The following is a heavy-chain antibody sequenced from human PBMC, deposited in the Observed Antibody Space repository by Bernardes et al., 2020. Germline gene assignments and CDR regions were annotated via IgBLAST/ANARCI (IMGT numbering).Heavy chain of an antibody. Sequence: GGSLRLSCAASGFTFDDYGMSWVRQAPGKGLEWVAGSKWNGGSTGYADSVKGRFTISRDNAKNSLYLQMNSLRVEDTALYHCAREIGVNTYYFDSWGQGTLVTVSS. CDR2: SKWNGGST. CDR3: AREIGVNTYYFDS. J-gene: IGHJ4*02. CDR1: GFTFDDYG. D-gene: IGHD2-8*01. V-gene: IGHV3-20*01.